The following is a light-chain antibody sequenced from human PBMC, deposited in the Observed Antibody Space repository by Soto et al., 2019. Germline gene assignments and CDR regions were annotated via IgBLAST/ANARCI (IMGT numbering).Light chain of an antibody. V-gene: IGKV1-5*03. CDR2: KAS. CDR1: QGIGNA. J-gene: IGKJ4*01. CDR3: QQYNSYPLT. Sequence: IQMTQAPSSLSGSVGDMVTISCRASQGIGNALGWYQQKPGKPPKVLIYKASSLESGVPSRFSGSGSGTEFTLTISSLQPDDFATYYCQQYNSYPLTFGGGTKVDIK.